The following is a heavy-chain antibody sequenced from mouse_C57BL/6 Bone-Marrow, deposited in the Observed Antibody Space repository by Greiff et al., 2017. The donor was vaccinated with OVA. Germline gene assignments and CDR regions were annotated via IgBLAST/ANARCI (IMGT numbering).Heavy chain of an antibody. Sequence: VQLQQSGAELARPGASVKLSCKASGYTFTSYGISWVKQRPGQGLEWIGEIYPRSGNTYYNEQFKGKATLTADKSSSTAYMALRSLTSEDSAVYFCARGGYDYDAEYYFDYWGQGTTLTVSS. J-gene: IGHJ2*01. CDR1: GYTFTSYG. CDR2: IYPRSGNT. V-gene: IGHV1-81*01. CDR3: ARGGYDYDAEYYFDY. D-gene: IGHD2-4*01.